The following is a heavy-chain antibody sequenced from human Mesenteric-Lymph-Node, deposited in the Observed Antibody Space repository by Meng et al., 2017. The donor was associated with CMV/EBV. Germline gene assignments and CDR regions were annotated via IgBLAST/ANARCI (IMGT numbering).Heavy chain of an antibody. CDR2: ISSSGSSI. V-gene: IGHV3-11*01. D-gene: IGHD5-18*01. J-gene: IGHJ4*02. CDR1: GFTVSSNY. CDR3: ARAADKSMFDY. Sequence: GESLKISCAASGFTVSSNYMSWIRQAPGKGLEWISYISSSGSSIYYADSVKGRLTVSRDNAKNSVYLQMDSLRAEDTAVYYCARAADKSMFDYWGQGTLVTVSS.